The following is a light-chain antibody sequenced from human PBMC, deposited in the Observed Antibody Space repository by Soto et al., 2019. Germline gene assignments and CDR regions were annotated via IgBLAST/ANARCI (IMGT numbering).Light chain of an antibody. CDR1: SSDIGVYNY. V-gene: IGLV2-14*01. CDR2: DVT. CDR3: SSYTISDTVL. Sequence: QFALTQPASVSGSPGQSITISCTGTSSDIGVYNYVSWYQQLPGKAPKLLIHDVTNRPSGVSNRFSGSKSGNTASLTISGLQAGDEADYYCSSYTISDTVLFGGGTKVTVL. J-gene: IGLJ2*01.